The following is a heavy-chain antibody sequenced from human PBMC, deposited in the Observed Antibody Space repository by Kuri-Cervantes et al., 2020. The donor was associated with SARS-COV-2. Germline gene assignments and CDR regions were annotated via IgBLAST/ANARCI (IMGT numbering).Heavy chain of an antibody. CDR1: GYSFTSYG. J-gene: IGHJ6*03. V-gene: IGHV1-18*01. CDR2: ISAYNGNT. Sequence: GESLKISCKGSGYSFTSYGISWVRQAPGQGLEWMGWISAYNGNTNYAQKLQGRVTMTTDTSTSTAYMELRSLRSDDTAVYYCARDGVVVVPAAIGVGALPFGPALYYYYYMDVWGKGTTVTVSS. CDR3: ARDGVVVVPAAIGVGALPFGPALYYYYYMDV. D-gene: IGHD2-2*01.